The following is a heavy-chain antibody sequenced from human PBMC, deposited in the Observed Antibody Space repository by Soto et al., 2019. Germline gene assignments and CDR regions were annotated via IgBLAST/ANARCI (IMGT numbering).Heavy chain of an antibody. J-gene: IGHJ4*02. CDR1: GGSITGGSFY. V-gene: IGHV4-31*03. D-gene: IGHD3-22*01. CDR3: ARSLDSSGSSFDY. CDR2: IYYSGST. Sequence: SETLSLTCTVSGGSITGGSFYWTWIRQHPGKGLEWIGYIYYSGSTYYNPSLKSRLTISFDTSKNQFSLKLTSVTATDTAVYYCARSLDSSGSSFDYWGQGSLVTVSS.